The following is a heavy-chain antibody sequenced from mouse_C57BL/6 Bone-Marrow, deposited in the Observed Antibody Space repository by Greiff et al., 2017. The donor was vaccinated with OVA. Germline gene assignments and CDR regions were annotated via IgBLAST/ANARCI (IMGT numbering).Heavy chain of an antibody. CDR2: IYPGSGST. V-gene: IGHV1-55*01. J-gene: IGHJ4*01. CDR1: GYTFTSYW. Sequence: QVQLQQPGAELVKPGASVKMYCKASGYTFTSYWITWVKQRPGQGLEWIGDIYPGSGSTNYNEKFKSKATLTVDTSSSTAYMQLSSLTSEDSAVYYCARDPYYYAMDYWGQGTSVTVSS. CDR3: ARDPYYYAMDY.